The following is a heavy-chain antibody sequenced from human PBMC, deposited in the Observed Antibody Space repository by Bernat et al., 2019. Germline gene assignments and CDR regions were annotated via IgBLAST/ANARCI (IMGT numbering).Heavy chain of an antibody. CDR2: TRNKANSYTT. V-gene: IGHV3-72*01. J-gene: IGHJ4*02. CDR1: GFTFSDHY. Sequence: EVQLVESGGGLVQPGGSLRLSCAASGFTFSDHYMDWVRQAPGKGLEWVGRTRNKANSYTTEYAASVKGRFTISRDDSKNSLYLQMNSLKTEDTAVYYCARDLDDPYFDYWGQGTLVTVSS. CDR3: ARDLDDPYFDY. D-gene: IGHD1-1*01.